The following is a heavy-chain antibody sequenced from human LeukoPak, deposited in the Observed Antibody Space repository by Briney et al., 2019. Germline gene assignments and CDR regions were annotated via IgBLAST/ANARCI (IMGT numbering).Heavy chain of an antibody. J-gene: IGHJ4*02. CDR1: GYTFTSYG. Sequence: ASVKVSCKASGYTFTSYGISWVRQAPGQGLEWMGWISAYNGNTNYAQKLQGRVTMTTDISTSTAYMELRSLRSDDTAVYYCARGRYCSGGSCYGYYFDYWGQGTLVTVSS. D-gene: IGHD2-15*01. CDR2: ISAYNGNT. CDR3: ARGRYCSGGSCYGYYFDY. V-gene: IGHV1-18*01.